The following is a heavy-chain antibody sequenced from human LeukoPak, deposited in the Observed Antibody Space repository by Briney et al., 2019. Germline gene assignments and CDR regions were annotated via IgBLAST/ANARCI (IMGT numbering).Heavy chain of an antibody. Sequence: GASVTVSCKASGYTFTSYAMHWVRQAPGQGLEWMGGIIPIFGTTNYAQKFQDRVTISADESTSIAYMELRSLRSDDTAVYYCARGFFALKRWAGIYYDSSGYYIWGQGTLVTVSS. D-gene: IGHD3-22*01. CDR3: ARGFFALKRWAGIYYDSSGYYI. CDR1: GYTFTSYA. V-gene: IGHV1-69*13. J-gene: IGHJ4*02. CDR2: IIPIFGTT.